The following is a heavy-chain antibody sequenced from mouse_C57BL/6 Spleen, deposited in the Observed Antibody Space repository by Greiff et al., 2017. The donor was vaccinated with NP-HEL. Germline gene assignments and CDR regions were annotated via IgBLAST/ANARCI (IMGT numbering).Heavy chain of an antibody. CDR1: GYSFTDYN. CDR2: INPNYGTT. D-gene: IGHD1-1*01. Sequence: VQLQQSGPELVKPGASVKISCKASGYSFTDYNMNWVKQSNGKSLEWIGVINPNYGTTSYNQKFKGKATLTVDQSSSTAYMQLNSLTSEDSAVYYWARQNYGSSPYWYFDVWGTGTTVTVSA. V-gene: IGHV1-39*01. CDR3: ARQNYGSSPYWYFDV. J-gene: IGHJ1*03.